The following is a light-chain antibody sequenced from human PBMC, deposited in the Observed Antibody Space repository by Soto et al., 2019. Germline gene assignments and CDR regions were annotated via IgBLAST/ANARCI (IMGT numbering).Light chain of an antibody. Sequence: TLSVSPGERATLSCWASQSINVNLAWYQQKPGQAPRLLVYGASTRATGIPARFSGSGSGTEFTLTISGLQSEDFAVYYCQQCQNRPLWTFGRGTDVDI. V-gene: IGKV3-15*01. CDR3: QQCQNRPLWT. CDR1: QSINVN. J-gene: IGKJ1*01. CDR2: GAS.